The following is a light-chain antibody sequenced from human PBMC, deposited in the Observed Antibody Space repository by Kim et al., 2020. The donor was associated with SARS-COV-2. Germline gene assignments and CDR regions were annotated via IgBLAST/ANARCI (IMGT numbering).Light chain of an antibody. CDR1: QSVSSF. CDR3: QQYNTWPRT. Sequence: SVSPGERVTLSCRASQSVSSFVAWYQQKPGQAPRLLIYGASNRATAIPDRFSGSGSGTEFTLTISSLQSEDFGVYYCQQYNTWPRTFGQGTKLE. J-gene: IGKJ2*01. CDR2: GAS. V-gene: IGKV3-15*01.